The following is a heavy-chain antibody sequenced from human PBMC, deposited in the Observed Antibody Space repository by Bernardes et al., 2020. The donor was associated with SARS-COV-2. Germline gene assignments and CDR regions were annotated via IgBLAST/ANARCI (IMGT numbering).Heavy chain of an antibody. CDR1: GFTFSIYG. J-gene: IGHJ5*02. V-gene: IGHV3-30*18. CDR2: ISYDGSNK. D-gene: IGHD3-9*01. Sequence: GGSLRLSCAASGFTFSIYGMHWVRQAPGKGLQWVAAISYDGSNKYFADPVKGRFTISRDNSNDTLYLQMNSLRAEDTAVYYCAKWGQDYDFSTASYNANWFDPWGQGTLVTVSS. CDR3: AKWGQDYDFSTASYNANWFDP.